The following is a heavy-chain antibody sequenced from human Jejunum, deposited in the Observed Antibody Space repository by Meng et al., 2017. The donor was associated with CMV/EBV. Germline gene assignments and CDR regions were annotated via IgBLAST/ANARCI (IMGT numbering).Heavy chain of an antibody. V-gene: IGHV4-31*03. Sequence: RPLAARPVWRNPPQTLSLTCTVSGGSVSSGGYYWTWIRQHPGKGLEWFGHIYYSGSTFYNPSLKRRVIISIGTSKNQFSLNLRSVTAADTAVYYCARVSSGWDYFDYWGQGTLVTVSS. CDR3: ARVSSGWDYFDY. CDR1: GGSVSSGGYY. CDR2: IYYSGST. D-gene: IGHD6-19*01. J-gene: IGHJ4*02.